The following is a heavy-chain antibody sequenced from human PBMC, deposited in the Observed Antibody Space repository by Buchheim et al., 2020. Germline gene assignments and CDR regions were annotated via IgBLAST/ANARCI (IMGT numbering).Heavy chain of an antibody. CDR3: ATDYGDYVPRGSPYYYYALDV. V-gene: IGHV1-69*04. Sequence: QVQLLQSGAEVKTPGSSVKVSCKASGGIFGYFGISWVRQAPGQGLECMGRIIPIVDKTNYAQKFQGRVTMTADKSTNTAYMELSSLTSADTAVYYCATDYGDYVPRGSPYYYYALDVWGQGTT. D-gene: IGHD4-17*01. CDR2: IIPIVDKT. CDR1: GGIFGYFG. J-gene: IGHJ6*02.